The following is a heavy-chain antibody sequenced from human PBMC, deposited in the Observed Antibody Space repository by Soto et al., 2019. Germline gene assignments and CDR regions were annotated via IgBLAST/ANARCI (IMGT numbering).Heavy chain of an antibody. CDR2: IYYTGST. J-gene: IGHJ4*02. Sequence: LSLTCSVSGASSRSGGYYWSWLRQSPGKGLEWIGHIYYTGSTFYSPSLKSRLTISLDTSKNQFSLDLRSVTAADTAMYYCARIEMASIKWGRGTLVTVSS. V-gene: IGHV4-31*03. CDR1: GASSRSGGYY. CDR3: ARIEMASIK.